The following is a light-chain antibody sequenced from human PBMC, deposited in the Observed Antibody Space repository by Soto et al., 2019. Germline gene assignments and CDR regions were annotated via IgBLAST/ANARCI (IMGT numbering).Light chain of an antibody. J-gene: IGKJ3*01. CDR2: DAS. CDR3: HQRASWPHT. Sequence: EIVLTQSPATLSLSPGERATLSCRASQSVRSYLAWYQQKPGQAPRLLIYDASNRATDIPARFSGSGSGTDFTLTISSLDPEDSAVYYCHQRASWPHTFGPGTKVEIK. V-gene: IGKV3-11*01. CDR1: QSVRSY.